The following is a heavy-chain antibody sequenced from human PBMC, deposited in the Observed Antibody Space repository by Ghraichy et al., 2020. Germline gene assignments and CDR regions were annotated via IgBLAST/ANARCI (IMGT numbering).Heavy chain of an antibody. CDR1: GFTFSSHA. D-gene: IGHD1-26*01. V-gene: IGHV3-23*01. CDR2: ITDSGAST. Sequence: GGSLRLSCAASGFTFSSHAMSWVRQAPGKGLEWVSLITDSGASTYYADSVKGRFTISRDNSKNTLYLQMNSLRAEDTAVYYCAKGKVGLGYYFDYWGQGTLVTVSS. CDR3: AKGKVGLGYYFDY. J-gene: IGHJ4*02.